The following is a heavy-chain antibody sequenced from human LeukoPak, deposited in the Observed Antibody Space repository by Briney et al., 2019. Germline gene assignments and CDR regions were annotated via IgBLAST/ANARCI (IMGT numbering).Heavy chain of an antibody. Sequence: PSETLSLTCTVSGGSVSSSSYYWSWIRPPPGKGLEWIGHIYYSGSTNYNPSLKSRVTISVDTSTNQFSLKLSSVTAADTAVYYCARVDFVVVPAAMYWFDPWGQGTLVTVSS. V-gene: IGHV4-61*01. J-gene: IGHJ5*02. D-gene: IGHD2-2*01. CDR2: IYYSGST. CDR1: GGSVSSSSYY. CDR3: ARVDFVVVPAAMYWFDP.